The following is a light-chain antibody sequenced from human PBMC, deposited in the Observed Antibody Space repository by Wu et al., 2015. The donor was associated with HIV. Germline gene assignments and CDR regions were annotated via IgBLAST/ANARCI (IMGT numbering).Light chain of an antibody. V-gene: IGKV3-20*01. CDR1: QSVTSTY. CDR2: GVS. J-gene: IGKJ4*01. CDR3: QQLRA. Sequence: EIVLTQSPGTRSLSPGERATLSCRASQSVTSTYLAWYQQKPGQAPRLLIYGVSSRATGIPARFSGSGSGTDFTLTISSLEPEDFAVYYCQQLRAFGGGTKVEIK.